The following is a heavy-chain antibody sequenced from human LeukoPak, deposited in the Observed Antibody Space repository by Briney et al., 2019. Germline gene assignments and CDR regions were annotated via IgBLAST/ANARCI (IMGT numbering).Heavy chain of an antibody. J-gene: IGHJ4*02. V-gene: IGHV3-23*01. D-gene: IGHD3-3*01. CDR2: TSGSGGST. CDR3: AKRGSYDFWSGYYYDY. Sequence: GGSLRLXCAASGFTFNNFAMSWVRQAPGKGLEWVSATSGSGGSTYYADSVKGRFTISRDNSKNTLYLQMNSLGADDTALYYCAKRGSYDFWSGYYYDYWGRGTPVTVSS. CDR1: GFTFNNFA.